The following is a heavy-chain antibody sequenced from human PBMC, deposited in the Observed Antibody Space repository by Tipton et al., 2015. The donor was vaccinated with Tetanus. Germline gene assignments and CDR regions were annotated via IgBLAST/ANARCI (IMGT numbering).Heavy chain of an antibody. Sequence: TLSLTCTVSGASITSDEYYWSWIRQSPGRGLESIGYVLNSGKTYYHPSLRRRVIISLDRSKSQFSLKLTSVTAADTAVYYCARFLSFGLGTYGARWGQGALVTVSS. J-gene: IGHJ4*02. CDR3: ARFLSFGLGTYGAR. CDR1: GASITSDEYY. CDR2: VLNSGKT. D-gene: IGHD3-16*01. V-gene: IGHV4-30-4*01.